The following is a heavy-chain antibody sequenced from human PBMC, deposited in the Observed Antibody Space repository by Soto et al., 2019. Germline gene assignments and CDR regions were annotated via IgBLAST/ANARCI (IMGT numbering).Heavy chain of an antibody. J-gene: IGHJ5*02. Sequence: ASAKVSSKASGYAFTSCARHWVRQAPGQRLEWMGWINTGNSDTKYSQKFQGRVTITRDTSASTAYMELSSLRSEDTAVYYCARSIVVVPAATYNWFDPWGQGTLVTVSS. CDR2: INTGNSDT. V-gene: IGHV1-3*04. D-gene: IGHD2-2*01. CDR3: ARSIVVVPAATYNWFDP. CDR1: GYAFTSCA.